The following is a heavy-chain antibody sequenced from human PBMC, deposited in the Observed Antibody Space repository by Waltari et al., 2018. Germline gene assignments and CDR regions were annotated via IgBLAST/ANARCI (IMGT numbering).Heavy chain of an antibody. V-gene: IGHV3-30*01. D-gene: IGHD2-15*01. Sequence: QVQLVESGGGVVQPGRSLRLSCAASGFTLSSYAMHWVRQAPGKGIEWVAVISYDGSNKYYADSVKGRFTISRDNSKNTLYLQMNSLRAEDTAVYYCARKRGYCSGGSCYSVGAAFDIWGQGTMFTVSS. CDR2: ISYDGSNK. J-gene: IGHJ3*02. CDR3: ARKRGYCSGGSCYSVGAAFDI. CDR1: GFTLSSYA.